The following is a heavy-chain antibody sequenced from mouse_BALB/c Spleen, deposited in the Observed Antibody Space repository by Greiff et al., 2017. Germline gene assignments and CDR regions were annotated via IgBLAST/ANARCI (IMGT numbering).Heavy chain of an antibody. V-gene: IGHV2-2*02. CDR3: ARRYGNSYAMDY. J-gene: IGHJ4*01. Sequence: VKLMESGPGLVQPSQSLSITCTVSGFSLTSYGVHWVRQSPGKGLEWLGVIWSGGSTDYNAAFISRLSISKDNSKSQVFFKMNSLQANDTAIYYCARRYGNSYAMDYWGQGTSVTVSS. CDR2: IWSGGST. CDR1: GFSLTSYG. D-gene: IGHD2-10*02.